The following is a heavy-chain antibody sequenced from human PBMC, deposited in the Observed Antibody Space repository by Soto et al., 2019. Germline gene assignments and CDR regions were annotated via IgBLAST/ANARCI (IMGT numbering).Heavy chain of an antibody. D-gene: IGHD3-10*01. Sequence: KTSETLSLTCAVYGGSFSGYYWSWIRQPPGKGLEWIGEINHSGSTNYNPSLKSRVTISVDTSKNQFSLKLSSVTAADTAVYYCARGMGYYGSGSYYDRYYYYGMDVWGQGTTVTVSS. CDR2: INHSGST. J-gene: IGHJ6*02. CDR1: GGSFSGYY. CDR3: ARGMGYYGSGSYYDRYYYYGMDV. V-gene: IGHV4-34*01.